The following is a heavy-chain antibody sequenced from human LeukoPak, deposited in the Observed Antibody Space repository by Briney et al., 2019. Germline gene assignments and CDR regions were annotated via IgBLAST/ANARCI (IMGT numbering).Heavy chain of an antibody. CDR2: INAGNGNT. CDR3: ARDSGSGNNDY. Sequence: ASVKVSCKASGYTFTSYAMHWVRQAPGQRLEWMGWINAGNGNTKYSQNFQGRVTFISNTSATTAFMELSSLRFEDAAVYYCARDSGSGNNDYWGQGTLVTVSS. V-gene: IGHV1-3*01. CDR1: GYTFTSYA. D-gene: IGHD1-26*01. J-gene: IGHJ4*02.